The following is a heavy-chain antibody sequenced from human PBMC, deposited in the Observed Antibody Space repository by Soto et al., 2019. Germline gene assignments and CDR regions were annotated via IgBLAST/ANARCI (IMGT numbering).Heavy chain of an antibody. D-gene: IGHD3-22*01. CDR3: CPDVQPKSYYDGSGYSPE. V-gene: IGHV3-15*01. Sequence: PXGSLRLSCEASGFTFGNAYMNWVRQAPGKGLEWVGRINTNTDYGTTDYATPVKGRFLISRDDSKDTLFLQMNSLKTEDTAVYFCCPDVQPKSYYDGSGYSPEWGQRTLVTVSS. CDR1: GFTFGNAY. CDR2: INTNTDYGTT. J-gene: IGHJ4*02.